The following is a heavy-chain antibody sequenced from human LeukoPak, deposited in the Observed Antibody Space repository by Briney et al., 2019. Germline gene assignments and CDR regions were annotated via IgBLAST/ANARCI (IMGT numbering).Heavy chain of an antibody. J-gene: IGHJ4*02. Sequence: ASVEVSCTASGYTLTNYGVTWVRQAPGQGLEWMGWISAYNGNTNYAQKLQGRVTMTTDTSTSTAYMELRSLTSDDTAVYYCTRDGCSGDSCYFDYWGQGTLVTVSS. CDR2: ISAYNGNT. CDR1: GYTLTNYG. V-gene: IGHV1-18*01. CDR3: TRDGCSGDSCYFDY. D-gene: IGHD2-15*01.